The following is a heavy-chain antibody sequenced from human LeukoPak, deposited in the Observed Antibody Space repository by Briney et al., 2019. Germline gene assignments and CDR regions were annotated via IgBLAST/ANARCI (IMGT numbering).Heavy chain of an antibody. Sequence: PSETLSLTCAVYGGSFSGYYWSWIRQPPGKGLEWIGEINHSGSTNYNPSLKSRVTISVDTSKNQFSLKLSSVTAADTAVYYCARHSDDYGDCDFDYWGQGTLVTVSS. J-gene: IGHJ4*02. D-gene: IGHD4-17*01. V-gene: IGHV4-34*01. CDR3: ARHSDDYGDCDFDY. CDR1: GGSFSGYY. CDR2: INHSGST.